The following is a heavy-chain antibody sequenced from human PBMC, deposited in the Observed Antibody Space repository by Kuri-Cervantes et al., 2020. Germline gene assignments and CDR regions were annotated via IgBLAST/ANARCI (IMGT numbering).Heavy chain of an antibody. CDR1: GFTFDDYA. CDR3: ARYTGTIGRDY. J-gene: IGHJ4*01. CDR2: ISWNSGSI. D-gene: IGHD1-7*01. V-gene: IGHV3-9*01. Sequence: GESLKTSCAASGFTFDDYAMHWVRPAPGKGLEWVTGISWNSGSIGYPDSVKGRFTISRDNAKNSLYLQMNSLRAEDTAVYYCARYTGTIGRDYWGQGTLVTVSS.